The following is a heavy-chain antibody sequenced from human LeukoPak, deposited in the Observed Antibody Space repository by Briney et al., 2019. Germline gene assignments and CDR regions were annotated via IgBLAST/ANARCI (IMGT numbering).Heavy chain of an antibody. D-gene: IGHD6-19*01. V-gene: IGHV4-4*07. CDR2: IYTSGST. CDR1: GGSISSFY. Sequence: SETLSLTCTVSGGSISSFYWSWIRQPAGKGLEWIGPIYTSGSTNYNPSLKSRVTISEDKSKNQFSLKLSSVTAADTAVYYCAIPHSNGWYFDLWGRGTQVTVSS. CDR3: AIPHSNGWYFDL. J-gene: IGHJ2*01.